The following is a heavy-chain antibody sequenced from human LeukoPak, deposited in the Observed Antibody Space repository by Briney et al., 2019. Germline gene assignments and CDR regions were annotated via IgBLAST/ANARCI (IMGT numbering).Heavy chain of an antibody. J-gene: IGHJ4*02. CDR3: ARIIAAAGTVYFDY. CDR1: GYTFTSYG. D-gene: IGHD6-13*01. V-gene: IGHV1-18*01. CDR2: ISAYNGNT. Sequence: GASVKVSCKASGYTFTSYGISWVRQAPGQGLEWMGWISAYNGNTSYAQKFQGRVTMTRDTSTSTVYMELSSLRSEDTAVYYCARIIAAAGTVYFDYWGQGTLVTVSS.